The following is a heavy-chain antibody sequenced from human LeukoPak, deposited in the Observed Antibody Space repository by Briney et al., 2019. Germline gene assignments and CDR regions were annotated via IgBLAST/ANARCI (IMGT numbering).Heavy chain of an antibody. D-gene: IGHD3-22*01. CDR1: GGSISSYY. Sequence: PSETLSLTCTVSGGSISSYYWSWIRQPPGKGLEWIGYIYYSGSTNYNPSLKSRVTISVDTSKNQFSLKLSSVTAADTAVYYCARESGYYDSSGYSRRYFDYWGQATLVTVSS. CDR2: IYYSGST. J-gene: IGHJ4*02. V-gene: IGHV4-59*01. CDR3: ARESGYYDSSGYSRRYFDY.